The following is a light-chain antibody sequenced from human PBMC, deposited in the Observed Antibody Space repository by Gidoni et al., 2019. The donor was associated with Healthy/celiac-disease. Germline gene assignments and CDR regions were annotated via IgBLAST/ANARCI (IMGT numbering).Light chain of an antibody. CDR1: KLGDKY. CDR3: QAWDSSTAV. J-gene: IGLJ2*01. Sequence: SYELTQPPSVSVSPGQTASITCSGDKLGDKYACWYQPKPGQSPVLVIYQDSKRPSGIPERFAGSNSGNTATLTMDEADYYCQAWDSSTAVFGGGTKLTVL. V-gene: IGLV3-1*01. CDR2: QDS.